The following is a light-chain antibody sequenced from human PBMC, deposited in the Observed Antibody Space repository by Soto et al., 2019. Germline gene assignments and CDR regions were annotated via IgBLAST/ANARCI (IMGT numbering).Light chain of an antibody. CDR1: GSDVGGYNY. V-gene: IGLV2-14*01. CDR2: DVS. CDR3: SSYTSASTPLV. J-gene: IGLJ2*01. Sequence: QSALTQPASVSGSPGQSITISCTGTGSDVGGYNYVSWYQQHPGKAPKVMIYDVSNRPSGVSNRFSGSKSGNTASLIISGLQAEDEADYYCSSYTSASTPLVFGGGTQLTVL.